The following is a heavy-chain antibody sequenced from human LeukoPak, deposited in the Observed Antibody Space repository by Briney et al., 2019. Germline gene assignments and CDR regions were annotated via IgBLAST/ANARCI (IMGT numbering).Heavy chain of an antibody. CDR3: ARLGGSFRVKYYFDY. D-gene: IGHD1-26*01. CDR2: SYPGDSDT. V-gene: IGHV5-51*01. CDR1: GYSFTSCW. J-gene: IGHJ4*02. Sequence: EASLMICCMCAGYSFTSCWIGCWLQMPREGGEWWVGSYPGDSDTRYTPSFQGQVTISADKSISTAYLQWSSLKASDTAMYYCARLGGSFRVKYYFDYWGQGTLVTVSS.